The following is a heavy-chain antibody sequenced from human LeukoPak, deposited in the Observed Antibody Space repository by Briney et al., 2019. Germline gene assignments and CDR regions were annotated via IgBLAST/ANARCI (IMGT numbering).Heavy chain of an antibody. CDR3: ARESAVAGIDY. V-gene: IGHV3-21*01. CDR2: ISSSSSYI. J-gene: IGHJ4*02. CDR1: GFTFSSYS. D-gene: IGHD6-19*01. Sequence: GGSLRLSCAASGFTFSSYSMNWVRQTPGKGLEWVSSISSSSSYIYYADSVKGRFTISRDNAKNSLYLQMNSLRAEDTAVYYCARESAVAGIDYWGQGTLVTVSS.